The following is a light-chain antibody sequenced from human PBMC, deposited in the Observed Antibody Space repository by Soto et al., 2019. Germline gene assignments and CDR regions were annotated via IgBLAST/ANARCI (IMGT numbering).Light chain of an antibody. V-gene: IGKV2-30*02. J-gene: IGKJ1*01. CDR1: HSLVHRDGETY. Sequence: DVVVTQSPLSLPVTLGQAASISCRCSHSLVHRDGETYLNWFHQRPGQSPRRLIYKVSTRDSGVPDRFSGSRSGTDVTLKISRVEAEDVGFYYCMQGTYWPPTFGQGTKVEIK. CDR3: MQGTYWPPT. CDR2: KVS.